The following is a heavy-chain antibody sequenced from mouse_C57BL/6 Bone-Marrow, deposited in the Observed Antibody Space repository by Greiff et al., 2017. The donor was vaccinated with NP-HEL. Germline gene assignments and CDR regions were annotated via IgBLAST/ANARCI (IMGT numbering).Heavy chain of an antibody. J-gene: IGHJ4*01. CDR2: IHPNSGST. Sequence: QVQLQQPGAELVKPGASVKLSCKASGYTFTSYWLHWVKQRPGQGLEWIGMIHPNSGSTNSNEKFKSKATLTVDQSYSTAYMKLSSLTSEDSAVYDCARRRVIYDYGSSYVGGAMDYWGQGTSVTVSS. V-gene: IGHV1-64*01. CDR3: ARRRVIYDYGSSYVGGAMDY. D-gene: IGHD1-1*01. CDR1: GYTFTSYW.